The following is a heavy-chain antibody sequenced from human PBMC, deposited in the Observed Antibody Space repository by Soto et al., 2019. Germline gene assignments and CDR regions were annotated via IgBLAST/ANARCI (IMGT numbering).Heavy chain of an antibody. CDR3: ARGVRGDGSGWFNN. CDR1: GGSFSGYY. J-gene: IGHJ4*02. CDR2: INHSGST. Sequence: QVQLQQWGAGLLKPSETLSLTCAVYGGSFSGYYWGWIRQPPGTGLEWIGEINHSGSTNYNPSLKRRFTISVDTSKKQLSLNLSSVTAADTAVYYCARGVRGDGSGWFNNWGQGTLVTVSS. D-gene: IGHD6-19*01. V-gene: IGHV4-34*01.